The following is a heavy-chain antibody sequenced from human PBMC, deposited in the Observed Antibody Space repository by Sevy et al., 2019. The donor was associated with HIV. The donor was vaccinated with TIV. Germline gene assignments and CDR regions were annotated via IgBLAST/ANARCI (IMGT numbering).Heavy chain of an antibody. CDR2: INHSGST. Sequence: SETLSLTCAVYGGSFSGYYWSWIRQPPGKGLEWIGEINHSGSTNYNPSLKSRVTISVDTSKNQFSLKLSSVTAADTAVYYCAGAPYYDFWSGYSAGHWFDPWGQGTLVTVSS. D-gene: IGHD3-3*01. J-gene: IGHJ5*02. V-gene: IGHV4-34*01. CDR3: AGAPYYDFWSGYSAGHWFDP. CDR1: GGSFSGYY.